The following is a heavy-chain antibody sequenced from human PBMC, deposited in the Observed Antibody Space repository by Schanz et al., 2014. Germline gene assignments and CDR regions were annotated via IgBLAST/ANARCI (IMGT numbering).Heavy chain of an antibody. J-gene: IGHJ4*02. D-gene: IGHD3-10*01. V-gene: IGHV7-4-1*02. CDR3: ARRGIRGVFSSFDY. CDR2: INTNIGNP. Sequence: QVQLVQSGSELKKPGASVKVSCKASGYTFTNYAINWVRQAPGQGLEWMGWINTNIGNPTYARAFTGRFLFSLDTSVNTAYLQISSLEADDTAVYYCARRGIRGVFSSFDYWGLGTLVTVSS. CDR1: GYTFTNYA.